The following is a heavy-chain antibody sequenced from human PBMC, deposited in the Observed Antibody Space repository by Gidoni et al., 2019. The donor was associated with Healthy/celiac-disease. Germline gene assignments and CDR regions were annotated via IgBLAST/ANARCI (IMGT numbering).Heavy chain of an antibody. CDR3: TTSLTIYDFWSGYYTSPYFDY. CDR2: IKSKTDGGTT. CDR1: GFTFSNAW. Sequence: EVQLVESGGGLVTPGGSLRLSVAASGFTFSNAWTCWVRQAPGTGLEWVGRIKSKTDGGTTDYAAPVKGRFTISRDDSKNTLYLQMNSLKTEDTAVYYCTTSLTIYDFWSGYYTSPYFDYWGQGTLVTVSS. V-gene: IGHV3-15*01. J-gene: IGHJ4*02. D-gene: IGHD3-3*01.